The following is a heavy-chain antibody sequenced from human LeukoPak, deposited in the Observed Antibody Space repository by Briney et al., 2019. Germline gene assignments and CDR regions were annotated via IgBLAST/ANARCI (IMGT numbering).Heavy chain of an antibody. V-gene: IGHV4-34*01. Sequence: EPSETLSLTCAVYGVSFSGYYWSWIRQPPGKGLEWIGEINHSGSTNYNPSLKSRVTISVDTSKNQFSLKPSSVTAADTAVYYCARQNGGSWNYYYYMDVWGKGTTVTVSS. CDR3: ARQNGGSWNYYYYMDV. CDR1: GVSFSGYY. D-gene: IGHD1-26*01. J-gene: IGHJ6*03. CDR2: INHSGST.